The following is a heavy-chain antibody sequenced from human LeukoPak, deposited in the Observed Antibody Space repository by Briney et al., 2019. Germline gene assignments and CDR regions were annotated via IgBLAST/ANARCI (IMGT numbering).Heavy chain of an antibody. D-gene: IGHD6-13*01. J-gene: IGHJ4*02. Sequence: PGGSLRLSCAASGFTFSSYTMNWVRQAPGKGLEWVSHISSGSSTIYYADSVKGRFTISRDNTKNSLYLQMNSLRAEDTAVYYCAREEQQLVTGFSLVYYFDYWGQGTLVTVSS. CDR1: GFTFSSYT. CDR3: AREEQQLVTGFSLVYYFDY. V-gene: IGHV3-48*04. CDR2: ISSGSSTI.